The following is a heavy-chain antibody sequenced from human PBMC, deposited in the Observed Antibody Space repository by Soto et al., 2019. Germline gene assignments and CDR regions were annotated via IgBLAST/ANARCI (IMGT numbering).Heavy chain of an antibody. V-gene: IGHV1-3*01. CDR3: AXXYKSAGWLEX. D-gene: IGHD1-20*01. CDR1: GYTFATYA. Sequence: QVQLVQSGAEVKKPGASVKVSCKASGYTFATYAIHWVRQAPGEGLEWMGWINPATGNTEYSEKFQDRVTLTRDTSATTAYMELRGLRFEDTAVYXCAXXYKSAGWLEXWGQGTLVTVSS. J-gene: IGHJ5*02. CDR2: INPATGNT.